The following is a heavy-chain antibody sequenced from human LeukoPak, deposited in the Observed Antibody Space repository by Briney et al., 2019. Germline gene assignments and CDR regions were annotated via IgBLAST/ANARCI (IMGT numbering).Heavy chain of an antibody. CDR2: IRGNDGCST. D-gene: IGHD3-10*01. Sequence: GGSLRLCCAACGFTFSSYAMRWVRQARGRGLEWVSSIRGNDGCSTYYAASVKARFTVARDNSKNTLFLQMKTLRGEDTAVYYWAKRRGVGSGSYFDYWGRGTLVTVSS. J-gene: IGHJ4*02. CDR3: AKRRGVGSGSYFDY. V-gene: IGHV3-23*01. CDR1: GFTFSSYA.